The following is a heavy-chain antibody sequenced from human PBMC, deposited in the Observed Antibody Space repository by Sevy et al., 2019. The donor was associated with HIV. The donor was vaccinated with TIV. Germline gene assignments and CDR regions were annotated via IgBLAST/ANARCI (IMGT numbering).Heavy chain of an antibody. V-gene: IGHV4-4*07. Sequence: SETLSLTCTVSGGSISSYFWNWIRQPAGKGLEWIGRIYSSGSTNYNPSLKSRVSMSVDTSKNQFSLKLNSVTAADMAVYYCARTPDYYDSSGYPYYYYMDVWGKGTTVTVSS. J-gene: IGHJ6*03. D-gene: IGHD3-22*01. CDR2: IYSSGST. CDR1: GGSISSYF. CDR3: ARTPDYYDSSGYPYYYYMDV.